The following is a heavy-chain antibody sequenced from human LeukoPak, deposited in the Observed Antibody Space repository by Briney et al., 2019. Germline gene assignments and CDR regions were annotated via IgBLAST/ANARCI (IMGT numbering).Heavy chain of an antibody. V-gene: IGHV3-23*01. CDR1: GFIFSSYA. CDR2: IGGSGGST. Sequence: LRLSCASSGFIFSSYAMSLVREPPGKGVGGVSDIGGSGGSTYYADSVKGRFTISRDNSKNPLYLQMNSLRAEDTAVYYCAKVPGYCYGYAAFDIWGQGTMVTVSS. CDR3: AKVPGYCYGYAAFDI. D-gene: IGHD5-18*01. J-gene: IGHJ3*02.